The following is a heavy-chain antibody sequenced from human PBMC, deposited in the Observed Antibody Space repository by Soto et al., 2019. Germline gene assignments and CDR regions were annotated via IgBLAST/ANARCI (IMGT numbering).Heavy chain of an antibody. J-gene: IGHJ4*02. CDR1: GGSISSGGYS. V-gene: IGHV4-30-2*01. CDR3: AGGIAARPLGY. CDR2: IYHSGST. Sequence: QLQLQESGSGLVKPSQTLSLTCAVPGGSISSGGYSWSWIRQPTGKGLEWIGYIYHSGSTYYNPSLKSRVTISVDRSKNQFSLRLSSVTAADTAVYYCAGGIAARPLGYWGQGTLVTVSS. D-gene: IGHD6-6*01.